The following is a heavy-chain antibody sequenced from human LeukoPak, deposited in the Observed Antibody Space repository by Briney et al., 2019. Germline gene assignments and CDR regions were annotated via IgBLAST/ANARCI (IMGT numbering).Heavy chain of an antibody. D-gene: IGHD2-15*01. V-gene: IGHV3-21*01. Sequence: PGGSLRLSRAASGFTFSSYSMNWVRQAPGKGLEWVSSISSSSGYIYYADSVKGRFTISRDNSKNTLYLQMNSLRAEDTAVYYCAKDHQGPDCSGGSCYLFDYWGQGTLVTVSS. CDR1: GFTFSSYS. CDR3: AKDHQGPDCSGGSCYLFDY. CDR2: ISSSSGYI. J-gene: IGHJ4*02.